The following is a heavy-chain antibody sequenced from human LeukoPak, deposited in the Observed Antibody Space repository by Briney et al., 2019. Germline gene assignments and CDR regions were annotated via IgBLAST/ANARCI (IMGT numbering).Heavy chain of an antibody. CDR1: GFTFSSCG. CDR3: AKGVSVYYYYYMDV. J-gene: IGHJ6*03. D-gene: IGHD3-10*01. V-gene: IGHV3-48*01. Sequence: PGGSLRLSCAASGFTFSSCGMNWVRQAPGKGLERVSYISSSSSTIYYADSVKGRFTISRDNAKNSLYLQMNSLRAEDTAVYYCAKGVSVYYYYYMDVWGKGTTVIISS. CDR2: ISSSSSTI.